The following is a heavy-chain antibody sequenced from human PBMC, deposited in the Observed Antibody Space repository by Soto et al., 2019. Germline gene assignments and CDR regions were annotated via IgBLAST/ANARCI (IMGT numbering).Heavy chain of an antibody. J-gene: IGHJ4*02. Sequence: ASVKVSCKASGYTFTLYAMHWVRQAPGQRLEWMGWINAANGNTKSSQKFQGRVTFTRDTSASTGYMELSTLNSADTAVYYCARDQRRDYDFWSGYSQGFDYWGQGTPVNVSS. CDR2: INAANGNT. D-gene: IGHD3-3*01. V-gene: IGHV1-3*01. CDR1: GYTFTLYA. CDR3: ARDQRRDYDFWSGYSQGFDY.